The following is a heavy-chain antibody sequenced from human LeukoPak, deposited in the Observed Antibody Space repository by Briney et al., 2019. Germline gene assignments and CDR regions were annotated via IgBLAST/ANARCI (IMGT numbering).Heavy chain of an antibody. CDR3: ARAHGSSDFYYYYMDV. CDR1: VGSISSHY. V-gene: IGHV4-59*11. J-gene: IGHJ6*03. CDR2: IYYSGST. Sequence: SETLSLTCTVSVGSISSHYWSWIRQPPGKGLEWIGYIYYSGSTNYNPSLKSRVTISVDTSKNQFSLTLSSVTAADTAVYYCARAHGSSDFYYYYMDVWGKGTTVTVSS. D-gene: IGHD6-13*01.